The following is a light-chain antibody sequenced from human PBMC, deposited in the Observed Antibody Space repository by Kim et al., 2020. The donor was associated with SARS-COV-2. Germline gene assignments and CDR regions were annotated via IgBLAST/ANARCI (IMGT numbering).Light chain of an antibody. CDR2: DAS. CDR1: QSVSSY. J-gene: IGKJ4*01. CDR3: QQRSNWPLALT. V-gene: IGKV3-11*01. Sequence: PGARATLSCRASQSVSSYLAWYQQKPGQAPRLLIYDASNRATGIPARFSGSGSGTDFTLTISSLEPEDFAVYYCQQRSNWPLALTFGGGTKVDIK.